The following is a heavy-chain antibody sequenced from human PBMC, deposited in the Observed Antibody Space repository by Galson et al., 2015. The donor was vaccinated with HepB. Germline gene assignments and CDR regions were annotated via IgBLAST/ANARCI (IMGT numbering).Heavy chain of an antibody. D-gene: IGHD2-21*02. CDR3: VRDLRCGGDCYSVS. Sequence: SLRLSCATSGFTLSSNYMSWVRQTPGKGLEWVAIIYGGGHTYYAESVKGRFTISRDNSKNKLYVQMNSLRAEDTAVYYCVRDLRCGGDCYSVSWGQGTLVTVAS. J-gene: IGHJ5*02. CDR2: IYGGGHT. CDR1: GFTLSSNY. V-gene: IGHV3-53*01.